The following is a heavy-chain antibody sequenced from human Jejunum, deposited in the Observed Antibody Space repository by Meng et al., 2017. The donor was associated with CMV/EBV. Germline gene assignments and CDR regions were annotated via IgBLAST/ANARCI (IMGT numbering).Heavy chain of an antibody. CDR1: GYTFNTYG. V-gene: IGHV1-18*01. CDR2: SSTSNGNT. J-gene: IGHJ4*02. D-gene: IGHD3-3*01. CDR3: VRDFWSDFYAY. Sequence: QGSLVQSGAEVKKPRASVKVSCKTSGYTFNTYGNRWVRQAPGQGLEWVGSSSTSNGNTHYAQKVQDRVTMTTDTSTSTAYMELRSLTSDDTAVYYCVRDFWSDFYAYWGQGTLVTVSS.